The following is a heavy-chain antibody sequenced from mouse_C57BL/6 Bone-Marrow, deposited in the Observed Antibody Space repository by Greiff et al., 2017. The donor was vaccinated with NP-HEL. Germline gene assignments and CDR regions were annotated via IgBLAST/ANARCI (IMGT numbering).Heavy chain of an antibody. CDR3: ARGTYNGSSYRYFDG. CDR2: IYWDDDK. Sequence: QVTLKVSGPGILQSSQTLSLSCSFSGFSLSTSGMGVSWIRQPSGKGLEWLAHIYWDDDKRYNPSLKSRPPISKDTSRNQVFLKITSVDTADTATYYCARGTYNGSSYRYFDGWGTGTTVTVA. D-gene: IGHD1-1*01. J-gene: IGHJ1*03. V-gene: IGHV8-12*01. CDR1: GFSLSTSGMG.